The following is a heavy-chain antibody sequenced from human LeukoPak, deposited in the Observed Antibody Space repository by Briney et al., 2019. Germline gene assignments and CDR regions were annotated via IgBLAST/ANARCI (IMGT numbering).Heavy chain of an antibody. CDR1: GFTFSTYT. Sequence: GGSLRLSCAASGFTFSTYTMSWVRQAPGRGLEWVSSISSSSSYKYYADSLKGRFTIPRDNAKNSLSLQMNSLRAEDTAVYYCARETTTIFGVVPYYFDYWGQGTLVTVSS. J-gene: IGHJ4*02. CDR2: ISSSSSYK. CDR3: ARETTTIFGVVPYYFDY. D-gene: IGHD3-3*01. V-gene: IGHV3-21*01.